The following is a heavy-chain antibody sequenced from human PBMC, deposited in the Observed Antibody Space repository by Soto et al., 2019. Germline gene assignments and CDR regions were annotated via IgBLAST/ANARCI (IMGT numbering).Heavy chain of an antibody. CDR2: INNDGSST. J-gene: IGHJ4*02. CDR1: GFTCSSYW. Sequence: PGGSLRLSCAASGFTCSSYWMHWVRQAPGKGLVWVSRINNDGSSTVYADSVKGRFTISRDNAKNTLYLQMNSLRAEDTAVYYCARARQGYSDYWGQGTLVTVSS. D-gene: IGHD6-25*01. CDR3: ARARQGYSDY. V-gene: IGHV3-74*01.